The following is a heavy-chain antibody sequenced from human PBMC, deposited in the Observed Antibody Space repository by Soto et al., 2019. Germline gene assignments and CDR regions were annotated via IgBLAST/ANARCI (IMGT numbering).Heavy chain of an antibody. Sequence: QVQLQESGPGLVKPSETLSLTCTVSGDSISDYYWSWIRQPPGKGLEWIGYISDTGNTNYNPSFESRRTTSIDTTQNQFSLKLTSVTAADTAVYYCVRGTSSLLPTTWGQGTLVTVSS. V-gene: IGHV4-59*01. J-gene: IGHJ4*02. CDR3: VRGTSSLLPTT. CDR1: GDSISDYY. CDR2: ISDTGNT. D-gene: IGHD1-26*01.